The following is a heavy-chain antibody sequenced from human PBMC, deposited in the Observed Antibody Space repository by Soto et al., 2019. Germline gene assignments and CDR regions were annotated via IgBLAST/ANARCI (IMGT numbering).Heavy chain of an antibody. CDR2: IYYSGST. V-gene: IGHV4-59*01. Sequence: SETLSLTCTVSGGSISSYYWSCIRQPPGKGLEWIGYIYYSGSTNYNPSLKSRVTISVDTSKNQFSLKLSSVTAADTAVYYCARVQNDFWSGYPNWFDPWGQGTLVTSPQ. CDR1: GGSISSYY. J-gene: IGHJ5*02. D-gene: IGHD3-3*01. CDR3: ARVQNDFWSGYPNWFDP.